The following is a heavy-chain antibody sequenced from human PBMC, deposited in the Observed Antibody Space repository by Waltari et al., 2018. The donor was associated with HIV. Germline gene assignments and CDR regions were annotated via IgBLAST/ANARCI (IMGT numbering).Heavy chain of an antibody. CDR2: INPKSGVT. J-gene: IGHJ2*01. CDR1: GYSFIAYY. Sequence: QVPLVQSGAALKMPGASVRVSCKASGYSFIAYYVNWVRQAPGQGLQWMGRINPKSGVTNYPQEFQGSGSMTRDTSSSTAYLEVTTLRSDDTAVYYGARGFFQNALRGLFDLWGRGTLVTVSS. V-gene: IGHV1-2*06. D-gene: IGHD3-16*01. CDR3: ARGFFQNALRGLFDL.